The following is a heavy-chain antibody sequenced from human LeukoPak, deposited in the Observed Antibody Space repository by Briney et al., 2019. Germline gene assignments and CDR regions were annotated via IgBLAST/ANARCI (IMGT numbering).Heavy chain of an antibody. CDR3: ARDSRSGVDWFDP. J-gene: IGHJ5*02. V-gene: IGHV4-59*01. Sequence: SETLSLTCTVSGGSISSYYWSWIRQPPGKGLEWIGYIYYSGSTNYNPSLKSRVTISVDTSKNQFSLKLSSVTAAATAVYYCARDSRSGVDWFDPWGQGTLVTVSS. CDR1: GGSISSYY. D-gene: IGHD3-10*01. CDR2: IYYSGST.